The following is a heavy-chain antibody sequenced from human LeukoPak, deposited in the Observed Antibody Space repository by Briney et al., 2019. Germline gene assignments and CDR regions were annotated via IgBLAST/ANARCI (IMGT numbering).Heavy chain of an antibody. J-gene: IGHJ4*02. CDR2: ISPNSGDT. V-gene: IGHV1-2*02. CDR1: GYSFTGFY. Sequence: ASVKVSCKASGYSFTGFYMHWVRQAPGQGLEWMGWISPNSGDTNYAQKFQGRVTMTRDTSISTAYMEVSGLRSDDTAVYYCARDGNLDYWGQGTLVTVSS. CDR3: ARDGNLDY.